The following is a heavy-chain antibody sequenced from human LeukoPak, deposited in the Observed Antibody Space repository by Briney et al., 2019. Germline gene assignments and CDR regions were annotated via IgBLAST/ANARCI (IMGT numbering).Heavy chain of an antibody. D-gene: IGHD2-8*01. Sequence: GASVKVSCKASGGTFISYAISWVRQAPGQGLEWMGRIIPIFGTANYAQKFQGRVTITTDESTSTAYMELSSLRSEDTAVYYCARDSGYCTNGVCPDYWGQGTLVTVSS. V-gene: IGHV1-69*05. CDR2: IIPIFGTA. J-gene: IGHJ4*02. CDR3: ARDSGYCTNGVCPDY. CDR1: GGTFISYA.